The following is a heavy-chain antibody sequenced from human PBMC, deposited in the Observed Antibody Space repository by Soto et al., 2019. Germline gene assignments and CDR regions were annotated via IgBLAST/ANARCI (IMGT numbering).Heavy chain of an antibody. CDR1: GYTFTNYG. CDR3: AREEYREVDH. CDR2: ISTYSGHT. Sequence: QDQLVQSGAEVKEPGASVKVSCKASGYTFTNYGISWVRQAPGQGLEWMGWISTYSGHTDFAQRFQGRVTMATDTSTTTAYMELRSLTSDDTAVYYCAREEYREVDHWGQGTLVTVSS. V-gene: IGHV1-18*04. D-gene: IGHD3-10*01. J-gene: IGHJ4*02.